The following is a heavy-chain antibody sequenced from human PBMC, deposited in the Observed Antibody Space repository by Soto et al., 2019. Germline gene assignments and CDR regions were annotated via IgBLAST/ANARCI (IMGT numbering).Heavy chain of an antibody. Sequence: QVQLQESGPGLVKPSQTLSLTCTVSGGSISSGGYYWSWIRQHPGKGLEWIGYIYYIGSTYYNPSHKSRXXRXVXXSKNQFSLQLSSVTAADTAVYYCARENVETARVRYWGQGTLVPVFS. V-gene: IGHV4-31*03. J-gene: IGHJ4*02. CDR3: ARENVETARVRY. CDR2: IYYIGST. D-gene: IGHD5-18*01. CDR1: GGSISSGGYY.